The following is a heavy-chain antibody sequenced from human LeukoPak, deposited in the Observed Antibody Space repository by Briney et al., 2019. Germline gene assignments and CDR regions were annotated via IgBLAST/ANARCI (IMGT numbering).Heavy chain of an antibody. D-gene: IGHD3-9*01. Sequence: GGSLRLSCAASGFTVSDNYMTWVRQAPGKGLELVSLIYAAGGTYFADSVRGRFTISRDNSKNTVYLQMNNLGVDDTAVYYCGSSNLLTGYYFLNFWGQGTLVTVSS. J-gene: IGHJ4*02. CDR3: GSSNLLTGYYFLNF. CDR1: GFTVSDNY. V-gene: IGHV3-66*01. CDR2: IYAAGGT.